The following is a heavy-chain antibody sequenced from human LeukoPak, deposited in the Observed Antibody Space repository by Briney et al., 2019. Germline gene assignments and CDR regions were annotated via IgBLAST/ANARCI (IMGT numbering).Heavy chain of an antibody. CDR1: GVTFNSYT. D-gene: IGHD1-14*01. CDR2: ISRTGTII. V-gene: IGHV3-48*01. J-gene: IGHJ4*02. Sequence: GRSLRLSCAPSGVTFNSYTMNWVRQAPGEGLEWISYISRTGTIIYYAASVKGRFPISRDNAKNSLYLQMNRLRSEATGLYFCARDLASADHALFVWGEATLLTVSS. CDR3: ARDLASADHALFV.